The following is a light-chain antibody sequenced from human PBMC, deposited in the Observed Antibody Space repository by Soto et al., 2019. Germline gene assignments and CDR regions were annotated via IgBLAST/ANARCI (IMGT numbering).Light chain of an antibody. CDR2: EVS. Sequence: QSVLTQPASVSGSLGQSITMSCTGTSTDVGGYNFVSWYQQHPGKAPKLMIYEVSNRPSGVSNRFSGSKSGNTASLTISGLQAEDEADYYCSSYTSSSTLVFGTGTKVTVL. CDR3: SSYTSSSTLV. V-gene: IGLV2-14*01. J-gene: IGLJ1*01. CDR1: STDVGGYNF.